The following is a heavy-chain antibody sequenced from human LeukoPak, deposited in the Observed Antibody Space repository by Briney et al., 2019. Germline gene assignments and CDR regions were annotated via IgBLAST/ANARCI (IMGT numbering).Heavy chain of an antibody. CDR3: ARLPLRFLEWFYFDY. Sequence: SETLSLTCTVSSGSISSYYWNWIRQPPGKGLEWIGYIYYSGSTNYNPSLKSRVTISVDTSKNQFSLKLSSVTAADTAVYYCARLPLRFLEWFYFDYWGQGTLVTVSS. V-gene: IGHV4-59*01. CDR1: SGSISSYY. CDR2: IYYSGST. D-gene: IGHD3-3*01. J-gene: IGHJ4*02.